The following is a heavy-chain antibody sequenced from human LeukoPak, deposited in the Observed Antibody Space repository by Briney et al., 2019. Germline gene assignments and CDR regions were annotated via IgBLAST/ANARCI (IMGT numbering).Heavy chain of an antibody. D-gene: IGHD3-3*01. J-gene: IGHJ4*02. CDR2: ISSSSTTI. V-gene: IGHV3-48*01. CDR3: ARGPYKDFWSGYSDY. Sequence: QTRGSLRLSCSASGFTFSSYSMNWVRQAPGKGLEWVSYISSSSTTIYYADSVKGRFTISRDNAKNSLYLQMNSLRVADTAVYYCARGPYKDFWSGYSDYWGQGTLVTVSS. CDR1: GFTFSSYS.